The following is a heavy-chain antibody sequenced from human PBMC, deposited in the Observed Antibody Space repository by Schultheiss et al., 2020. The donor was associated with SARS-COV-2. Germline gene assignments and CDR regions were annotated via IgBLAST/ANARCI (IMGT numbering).Heavy chain of an antibody. D-gene: IGHD3-22*01. J-gene: IGHJ4*02. V-gene: IGHV4-34*09. CDR3: ARDRGYYDSSGYLYFDY. CDR1: GGSFTGAY. Sequence: SETLSLTCGVSGGSFTGAYWTWVRQSPVQGLEWIGEIDHSGSTNFNPSLRSRVTISVDTSKNQFSLKLSSVTAADTAVYYCARDRGYYDSSGYLYFDYWGQGTLVTVSS. CDR2: IDHSGST.